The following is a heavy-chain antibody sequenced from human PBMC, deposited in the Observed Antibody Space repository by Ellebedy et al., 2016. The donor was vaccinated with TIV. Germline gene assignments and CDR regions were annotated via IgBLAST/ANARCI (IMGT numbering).Heavy chain of an antibody. J-gene: IGHJ3*02. CDR3: AKDNEFSSSWYSPVDTFDI. D-gene: IGHD6-13*01. CDR2: VSGSDGSV. V-gene: IGHV3-23*01. Sequence: GGSLRLSXAASGFTFSSYSMTWIRQAPGKGPEWVLTVSGSDGSVHYTDSVKGRFTISRDNSKNTLYLQMRSLRAEDSAVYYCAKDNEFSSSWYSPVDTFDIWGQGTTVTVSS. CDR1: GFTFSSYS.